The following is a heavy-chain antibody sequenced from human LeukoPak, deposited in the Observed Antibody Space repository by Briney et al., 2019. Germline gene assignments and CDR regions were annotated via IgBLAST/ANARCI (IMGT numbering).Heavy chain of an antibody. Sequence: SVKVSCKASGGTFSSYAISWVRQAPGQGLEWVGGIIPIFGTANYAQKFQGRVTTTADESTSTAYMELSSLRSEDTAVYYCARDRKGSRSTVVVVAATHGYWGQGTLVTVSS. CDR3: ARDRKGSRSTVVVVAATHGY. CDR2: IIPIFGTA. D-gene: IGHD2-15*01. V-gene: IGHV1-69*13. J-gene: IGHJ4*02. CDR1: GGTFSSYA.